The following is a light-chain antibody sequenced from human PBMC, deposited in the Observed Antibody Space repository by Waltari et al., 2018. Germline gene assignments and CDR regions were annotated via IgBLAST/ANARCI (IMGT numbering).Light chain of an antibody. V-gene: IGKV2-30*02. CDR1: QIPLHRDGNPY. CDR2: KIS. CDR3: MQGSHWPRT. J-gene: IGKJ2*01. Sequence: DVVLTQSPLSLPVTLGQPASTSCRSSQIPLHRDGNPYLNWFHQRPGRSPRRLIYKISRRESGVPDRCSGSGSGTDFTLKISRVEAEDVGVYYCMQGSHWPRTFGQGTKLEI.